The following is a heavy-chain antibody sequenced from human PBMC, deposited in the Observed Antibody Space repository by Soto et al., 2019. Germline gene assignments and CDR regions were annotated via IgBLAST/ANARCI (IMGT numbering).Heavy chain of an antibody. Sequence: HPGGSLRLSCAASGFTFSSYAMHWVRQAPGKGLGWVAVISYDGSNKYYADSVKGRFTISRDNSKNTLYLQMNSLRAEDTAVYYCARSRGTYYYYYGMDVWGQGTTVTVSS. D-gene: IGHD3-16*01. CDR1: GFTFSSYA. J-gene: IGHJ6*02. CDR2: ISYDGSNK. V-gene: IGHV3-30-3*01. CDR3: ARSRGTYYYYYGMDV.